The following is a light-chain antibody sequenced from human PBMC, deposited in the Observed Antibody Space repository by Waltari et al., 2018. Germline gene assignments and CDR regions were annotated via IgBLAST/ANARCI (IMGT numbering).Light chain of an antibody. V-gene: IGLV2-23*02. CDR3: CSYAGSSIVV. J-gene: IGLJ2*01. CDR2: DVS. Sequence: QSALTQPASVSGSPGQSITISCTGTSSDFGGYNYVSWYQQHPGKAPKLMIYDVSKRPSGVSNRFSGSKSGNTASLTISGLQAEDEADYYCCSYAGSSIVVFGGGTKLTVL. CDR1: SSDFGGYNY.